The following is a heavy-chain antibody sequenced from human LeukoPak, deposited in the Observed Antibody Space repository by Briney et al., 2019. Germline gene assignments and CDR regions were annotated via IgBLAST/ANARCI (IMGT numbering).Heavy chain of an antibody. Sequence: SETLSLTCTVSGGPFNNFYWSWLRQSAGKGLEWIGRIYTTGSTNYNPSLKSRVTMSVDTSKNQFSLRLSSVTAADTAVYYCARGYSSGWYYVDAWGTGTTVTVSS. CDR2: IYTTGST. CDR3: ARGYSSGWYYVDA. J-gene: IGHJ6*03. CDR1: GGPFNNFY. V-gene: IGHV4-4*07. D-gene: IGHD6-19*01.